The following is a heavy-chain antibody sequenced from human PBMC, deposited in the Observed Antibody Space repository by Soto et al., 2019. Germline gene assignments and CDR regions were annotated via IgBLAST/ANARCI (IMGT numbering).Heavy chain of an antibody. J-gene: IGHJ3*02. CDR1: GFTFSSYS. CDR2: ISSSSSTI. Sequence: GGSLRLSCAASGFTFSSYSMNWVRQAPGKGLEWVSYISSSSSTIYYADSVKGRFTISRDNAKNSLYLQMNSLRDEDTAVYYCARDYSSGWYGIGAFDIWGQGTMVTVSS. V-gene: IGHV3-48*02. D-gene: IGHD6-19*01. CDR3: ARDYSSGWYGIGAFDI.